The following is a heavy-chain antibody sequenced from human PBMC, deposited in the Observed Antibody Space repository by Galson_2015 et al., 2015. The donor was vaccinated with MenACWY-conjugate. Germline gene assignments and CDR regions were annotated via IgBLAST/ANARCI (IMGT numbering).Heavy chain of an antibody. CDR3: VRGGAINHDY. J-gene: IGHJ4*02. Sequence: SLRLSCAASGFTFSSYWLHWVRQAPGKGLVWVSRINSDGSSTTYADSVKGRFTISRDNTQNTLYLQMNSLRADDTAVYYCVRGGAINHDYWGQGTLVTVSS. CDR1: GFTFSSYW. CDR2: INSDGSST. D-gene: IGHD1-14*01. V-gene: IGHV3-74*01.